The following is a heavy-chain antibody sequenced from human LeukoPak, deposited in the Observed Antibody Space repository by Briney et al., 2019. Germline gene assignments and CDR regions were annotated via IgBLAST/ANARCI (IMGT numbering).Heavy chain of an antibody. V-gene: IGHV4-34*01. CDR2: INHSGST. CDR1: GGSFSGYY. CDR3: ARGRITMVRGVTGEYYFDY. D-gene: IGHD3-10*01. Sequence: PSETLSLTCAVYGGSFSGYYWSWIRQPPGKGLEWIGEINHSGSTNYHPSLKSRVTISVDTSKNQFSLKLSSVTAADTAVYYCARGRITMVRGVTGEYYFDYWGQGTLVTVSS. J-gene: IGHJ4*02.